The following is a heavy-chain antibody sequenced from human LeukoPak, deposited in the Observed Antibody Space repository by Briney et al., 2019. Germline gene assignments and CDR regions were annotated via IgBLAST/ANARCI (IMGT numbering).Heavy chain of an antibody. Sequence: PGGSLRLSCAASGFIFSSYAMHWVRQAPGKGLEWVAVISYDGSNKYYADSVKGRFTISRDNSKNTLYLQMNSLRAEVTAVYYCARGYMASGIAVAGIGYWGQGTLVTVSS. D-gene: IGHD6-19*01. CDR2: ISYDGSNK. CDR1: GFIFSSYA. V-gene: IGHV3-30*04. CDR3: ARGYMASGIAVAGIGY. J-gene: IGHJ4*02.